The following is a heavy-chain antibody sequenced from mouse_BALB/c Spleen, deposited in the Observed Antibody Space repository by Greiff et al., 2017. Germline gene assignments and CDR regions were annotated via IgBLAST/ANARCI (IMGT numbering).Heavy chain of an antibody. J-gene: IGHJ2*01. CDR1: GYSITRGYY. D-gene: IGHD2-3*01. V-gene: IGHV3-6*02. Sequence: EVQLVESGPGLVKPSQSLSLTCSVTGYSITRGYYWNWIRQFPGNKLEWMGYISYDGSNNYNPSLKNRISITRDTSKNQFFLKLNSVTTEDTATYYCARNDGYYYWGQGTTLTVSS. CDR3: ARNDGYYY. CDR2: ISYDGSN.